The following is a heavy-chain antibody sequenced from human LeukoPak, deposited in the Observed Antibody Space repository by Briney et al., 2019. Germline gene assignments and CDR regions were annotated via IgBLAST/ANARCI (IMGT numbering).Heavy chain of an antibody. D-gene: IGHD1-26*01. V-gene: IGHV3-23*01. J-gene: IGHJ4*02. CDR1: GFTFSSYA. Sequence: GGSLRLSCAASGFTFSSYAMSWVRQAPGKGLEWVSAISGSGGSTYYADSVKGRFTISRDNSKNTLYLQMNSLRAEDTAVYYCARCGGSFCYFDYWGQGTLVTVSS. CDR3: ARCGGSFCYFDY. CDR2: ISGSGGST.